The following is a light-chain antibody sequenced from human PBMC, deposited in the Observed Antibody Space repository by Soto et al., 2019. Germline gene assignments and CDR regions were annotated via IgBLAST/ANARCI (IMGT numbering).Light chain of an antibody. CDR2: DKS. V-gene: IGKV3-15*01. Sequence: EVVMTQSPATLSVSPGESATLSCRASQSVSRKLAWYQQKPGQAPRLLIYDKSSRAPGVPARFSGSGSGTEFTLTITSLQSEDFAIYYCQQYDSGPGFGQGTKLEIK. J-gene: IGKJ2*01. CDR1: QSVSRK. CDR3: QQYDSGPG.